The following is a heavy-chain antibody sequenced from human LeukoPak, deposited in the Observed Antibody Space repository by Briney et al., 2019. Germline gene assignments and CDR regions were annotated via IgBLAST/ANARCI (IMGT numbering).Heavy chain of an antibody. CDR1: GFTVSSTY. V-gene: IGHV3-53*01. J-gene: IGHJ4*02. Sequence: GGSLRLSCAASGFTVSSTYVSWVRQAPGKGLEWVSVIYKGGNTYYIDSVKGRFTISRDTSKNTLYLQMNSLRAEDMAVYYCASRHCSGGGCYFAGADPFDYWGQGTLVTVSS. CDR2: IYKGGNT. CDR3: ASRHCSGGGCYFAGADPFDY. D-gene: IGHD2-15*01.